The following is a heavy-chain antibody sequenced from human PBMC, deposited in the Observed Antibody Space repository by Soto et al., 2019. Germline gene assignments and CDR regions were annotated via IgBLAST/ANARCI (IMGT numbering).Heavy chain of an antibody. V-gene: IGHV1-8*01. CDR3: ARGRASGSYYLLDY. Sequence: XSVKVSCEASGDTFTTYDINWVRQATGHGLEWMGWINPNSGNIGYAQRFQGRVTMTRDTAIRTAYMEVSSLRSDDTAVYYCARGRASGSYYLLDYWGQGTLVTVSS. J-gene: IGHJ4*02. CDR2: INPNSGNI. CDR1: GDTFTTYD. D-gene: IGHD3-10*01.